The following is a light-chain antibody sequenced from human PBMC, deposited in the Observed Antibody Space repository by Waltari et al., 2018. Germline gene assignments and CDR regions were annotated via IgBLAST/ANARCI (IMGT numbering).Light chain of an antibody. V-gene: IGKV1-5*03. CDR3: QQYKSFLYT. Sequence: DIQMTQSPSTLSASVGDRVTITCRASQSISSWLAWYQQKPGKAPNLLIYKASTLESGVPSRFSGSGSGTEITLTISSLRPDDFATYYCQQYKSFLYTFGQGTKLELK. J-gene: IGKJ2*01. CDR1: QSISSW. CDR2: KAS.